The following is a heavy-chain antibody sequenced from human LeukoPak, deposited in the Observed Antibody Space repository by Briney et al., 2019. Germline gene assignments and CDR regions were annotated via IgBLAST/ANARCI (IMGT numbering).Heavy chain of an antibody. CDR1: GGSISSSSYC. CDR2: VYYSGST. V-gene: IGHV4-39*07. D-gene: IGHD3-10*01. Sequence: PSETLSLTCTVSGGSISSSSYCWGWLRQPPGKGLEWIGSVYYSGSTYYNPSLKSRVTIPVDTSKNQFSLKLSSVTAADTAVYYCARGSRVVRGVIKKAFDIWGQGTMVTVSS. CDR3: ARGSRVVRGVIKKAFDI. J-gene: IGHJ3*02.